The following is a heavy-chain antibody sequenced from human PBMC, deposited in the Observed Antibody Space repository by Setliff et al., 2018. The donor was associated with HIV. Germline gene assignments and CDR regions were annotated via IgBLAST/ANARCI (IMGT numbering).Heavy chain of an antibody. CDR2: IYWTGKT. CDR1: DSAMDSYY. V-gene: IGHV4-59*12. D-gene: IGHD3-9*01. Sequence: KPSETLSLTCTVSDSAMDSYYWSWVRQSPGRGLEYIGYIYWTGKTDYNPSLKSRVTISLDTSGNQVSLKLNSVTGADTAVYYCAKISPRGYSDITTGRLTDPFDVWGPGTMVTVSS. J-gene: IGHJ3*01. CDR3: AKISPRGYSDITTGRLTDPFDV.